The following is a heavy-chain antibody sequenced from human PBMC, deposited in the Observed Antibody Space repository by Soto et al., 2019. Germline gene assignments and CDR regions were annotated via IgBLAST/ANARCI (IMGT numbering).Heavy chain of an antibody. J-gene: IGHJ2*01. CDR1: GGSISSSSYY. Sequence: QLQLQESGPGLVKPSETLSLTCTVSGGSISSSSYYWGWIRQPPGKGLEWIGSIYYSGSTYYNPSIKSRVTISVDTSKNQFSLKLSSVTAADTAVYYCARTLYCSSTSCYPNWYFDLWGRGTLVTVSS. D-gene: IGHD2-2*01. V-gene: IGHV4-39*01. CDR2: IYYSGST. CDR3: ARTLYCSSTSCYPNWYFDL.